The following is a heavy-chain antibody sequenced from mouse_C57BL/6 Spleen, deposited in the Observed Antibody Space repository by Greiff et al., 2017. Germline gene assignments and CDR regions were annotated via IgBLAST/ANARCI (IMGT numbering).Heavy chain of an antibody. Sequence: EVQLQESGGDLVKPGGSLKLSCAASGFTFSSYGMSWVRQTPDKRLEWVATISSGGSYTYYPDSVKGRFTISRDNAKNTLYLQMSSLKSEDTAMYYCARRVVATDYFDYWGQGTTLTVSS. CDR3: ARRVVATDYFDY. CDR2: ISSGGSYT. V-gene: IGHV5-6*01. CDR1: GFTFSSYG. J-gene: IGHJ2*01. D-gene: IGHD1-1*01.